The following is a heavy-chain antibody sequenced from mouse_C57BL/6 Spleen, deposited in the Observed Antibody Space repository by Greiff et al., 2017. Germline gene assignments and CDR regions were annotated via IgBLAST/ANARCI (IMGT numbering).Heavy chain of an antibody. CDR3: ARHESIYYDYDWYFDV. CDR1: GFTFSSYT. J-gene: IGHJ1*03. CDR2: ISGGGGNT. D-gene: IGHD2-4*01. V-gene: IGHV5-9*01. Sequence: EVQLVESGGGLVKPGGSLKLSCAASGFTFSSYTMSWVRQTPEKRLEWVATISGGGGNTYYPDSVKGRFTISRDNAKNTLYLQMSSLRSEDTALYYCARHESIYYDYDWYFDVWGTGTTVTVSS.